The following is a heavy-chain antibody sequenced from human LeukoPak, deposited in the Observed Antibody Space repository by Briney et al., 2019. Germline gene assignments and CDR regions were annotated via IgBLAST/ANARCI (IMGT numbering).Heavy chain of an antibody. CDR3: TREVGTGSLDD. Sequence: ASVNVSCKASGGTFDTYTFTWVRQAPGQGLEWLGKSIPLLASPDYASKFPGRVTITSYEASSTVYIGLPRPTFDDTAVYYCTREVGTGSLDDWGQGTLVIVSS. CDR2: SIPLLASP. CDR1: GGTFDTYT. J-gene: IGHJ4*02. D-gene: IGHD1-26*01. V-gene: IGHV1-69*05.